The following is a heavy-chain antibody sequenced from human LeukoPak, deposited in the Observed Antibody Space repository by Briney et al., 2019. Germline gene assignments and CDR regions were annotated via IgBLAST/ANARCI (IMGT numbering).Heavy chain of an antibody. D-gene: IGHD3-22*01. CDR1: GLTLSSYA. J-gene: IGHJ4*02. V-gene: IGHV3-23*01. CDR3: ARGRGSGSYYFDY. CDR2: ISGSGGST. Sequence: PGGSLRLSCAASGLTLSSYAMSWVRQAPGKGLEWVSGISGSGGSTYYADSVKGRFTISRDNSKDTLYLQMSSLRAEDTAVYYCARGRGSGSYYFDYWGQGTLVTVSS.